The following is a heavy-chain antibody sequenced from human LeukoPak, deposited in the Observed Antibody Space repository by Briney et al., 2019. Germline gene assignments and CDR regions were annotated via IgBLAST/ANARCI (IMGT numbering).Heavy chain of an antibody. CDR2: MNPNSGNT. CDR1: GYTFDNYD. Sequence: ASVKVSCKTSGYTFDNYDINWVRQATGQGLEWMGWMNPNSGNTGYAQKFQGRVIMTTNTSLNAAYMELRGLRSEDTAIYYFAGGAHGGIFGPGYNQYFEYGGRGPVVAVSS. D-gene: IGHD3/OR15-3a*01. V-gene: IGHV1-8*01. CDR3: AGGAHGGIFGPGYNQYFEY. J-gene: IGHJ4*02.